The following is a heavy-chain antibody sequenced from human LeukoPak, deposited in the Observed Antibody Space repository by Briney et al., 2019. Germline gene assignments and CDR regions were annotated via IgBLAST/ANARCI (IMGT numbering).Heavy chain of an antibody. V-gene: IGHV3-74*01. J-gene: IGHJ3*02. Sequence: GGSLRLSCAASGFTFSSYWMHWVRHAPGKGLVWVSRINSDGSSTSYADSVKGRFTISRDNAKNTLYLQMNSLRAEDTAVYYCARTTRDDAFDIWGQGTMVTVSS. CDR3: ARTTRDDAFDI. CDR2: INSDGSST. CDR1: GFTFSSYW. D-gene: IGHD1-14*01.